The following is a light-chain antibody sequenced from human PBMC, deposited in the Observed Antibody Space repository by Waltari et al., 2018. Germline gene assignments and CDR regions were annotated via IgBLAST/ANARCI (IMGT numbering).Light chain of an antibody. J-gene: IGLJ2*01. CDR3: AAWDDSLNGVV. CDR2: SNN. Sequence: QSVLTQPPSASGTPGQRVTISCSGSSSNIGSNTVNGYQQLPGTAPKLLIYSNNQRPSGFPDRFSGSKSGTSASLAISGLQSEDEADYYCAAWDDSLNGVVFGGGTKLTLL. CDR1: SSNIGSNT. V-gene: IGLV1-44*01.